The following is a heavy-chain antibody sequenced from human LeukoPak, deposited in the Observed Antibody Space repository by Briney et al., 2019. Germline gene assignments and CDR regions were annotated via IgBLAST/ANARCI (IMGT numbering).Heavy chain of an antibody. CDR3: ARMGLQHAFDI. V-gene: IGHV5-51*01. CDR2: IYPGDSDT. Sequence: GAPLKISFKGSGFRFTSYWIGWVRPMPGKGLEWMGIIYPGDSDTRYSPSFQGQVTISADKSISTAYLQWSSLTASDTAMYYCARMGLQHAFDIWGQGTMVTVSS. J-gene: IGHJ3*02. CDR1: GFRFTSYW.